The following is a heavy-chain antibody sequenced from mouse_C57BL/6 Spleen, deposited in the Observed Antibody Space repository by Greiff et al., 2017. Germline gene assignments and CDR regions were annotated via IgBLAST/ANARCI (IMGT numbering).Heavy chain of an antibody. D-gene: IGHD3-3*01. J-gene: IGHJ2*01. CDR1: GYTFTDYY. Sequence: QVQLQQSGAELVRPGASVKLSCKASGYTFTDYYINWVKQRPGQGLEWIARIYPGSGNTYYNEKFKGKATLTAEKSSSNAYMQLSSLTSEDSAVYFCAREGGLDYWGQGTTLTVAS. CDR3: AREGGLDY. CDR2: IYPGSGNT. V-gene: IGHV1-76*01.